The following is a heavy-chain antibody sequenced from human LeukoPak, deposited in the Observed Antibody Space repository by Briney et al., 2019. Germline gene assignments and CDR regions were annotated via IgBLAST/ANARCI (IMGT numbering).Heavy chain of an antibody. CDR1: GFTFSSYW. V-gene: IGHV3-7*03. Sequence: PGGSLRLSCAASGFTFSSYWMTWVRQAPGRGLEWVANIDIDGNKKDYVGSVKGRFTISRDNAKNSLYLQMLSLRAEDTAVYYCATDRSSHAFDIWGQGTMVTVSS. CDR3: ATDRSSHAFDI. J-gene: IGHJ3*02. CDR2: IDIDGNKK.